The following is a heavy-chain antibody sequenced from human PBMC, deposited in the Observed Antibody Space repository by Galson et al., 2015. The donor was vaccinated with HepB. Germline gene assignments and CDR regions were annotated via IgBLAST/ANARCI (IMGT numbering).Heavy chain of an antibody. CDR3: ARVRRWLQVRYYYYGMDG. CDR1: GFTFSSYS. V-gene: IGHV3-48*01. Sequence: SLRLSCAASGFTFSSYSMNWVRQAPGKGLEWVSYISSSSSTIYYADSVKGRFTISRDNAKNSLYLQMNSLRAEDTAVYYCARVRRWLQVRYYYYGMDGWGHGTAVTVSS. CDR2: ISSSSSTI. D-gene: IGHD5-24*01. J-gene: IGHJ6*02.